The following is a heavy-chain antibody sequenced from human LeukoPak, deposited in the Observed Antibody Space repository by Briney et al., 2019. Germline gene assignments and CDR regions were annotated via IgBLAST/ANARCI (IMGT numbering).Heavy chain of an antibody. J-gene: IGHJ4*02. V-gene: IGHV3-11*06. Sequence: PGGSLRLSCAASGFTFDDYGMSWVRQAPGKGLEWVSYISGSTTYTTYADSVKGRFTISRDNAKNSLYLQMNSLRGEDTAVYYCARLGSIAAAGTPDYWGQGTLVTVSS. CDR1: GFTFDDYG. D-gene: IGHD6-13*01. CDR3: ARLGSIAAAGTPDY. CDR2: ISGSTTYT.